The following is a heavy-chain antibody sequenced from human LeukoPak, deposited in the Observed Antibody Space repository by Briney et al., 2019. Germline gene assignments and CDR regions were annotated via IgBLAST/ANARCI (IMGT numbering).Heavy chain of an antibody. CDR1: GFTFSTYT. CDR3: ARRGRSGSGYPDTFEI. CDR2: ISSSGTYI. V-gene: IGHV3-21*01. Sequence: GGSLRLSCAASGFTFSTYTMNWVRQAPGKGLDWVSSISSSGTYIDYADSVKGRFTISRDNAKNSLYLQVNSLRDEDTAIYYCARRGRSGSGYPDTFEIWGQGQWSPSLQ. J-gene: IGHJ3*02. D-gene: IGHD3-22*01.